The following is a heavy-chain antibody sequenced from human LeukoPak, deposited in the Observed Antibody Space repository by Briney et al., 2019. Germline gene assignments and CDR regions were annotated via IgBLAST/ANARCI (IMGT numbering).Heavy chain of an antibody. CDR2: IYYSEST. J-gene: IGHJ4*02. Sequence: SETLSLTCTVSGGSISGSSYYWGWIRQPPGKGLEWIGYIYYSESTNYNPSLKSRVTISVDTSKNQFSLKLSSVTAADTAVYYCARVQYDFWSGYYDRAYYFDYWGQGTLVTVSS. CDR3: ARVQYDFWSGYYDRAYYFDY. D-gene: IGHD3-3*01. CDR1: GGSISGSSYY. V-gene: IGHV4-61*05.